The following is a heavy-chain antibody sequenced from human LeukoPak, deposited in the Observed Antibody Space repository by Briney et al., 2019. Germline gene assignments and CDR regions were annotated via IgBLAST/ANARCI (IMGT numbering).Heavy chain of an antibody. CDR2: IIPIFDTA. J-gene: IGHJ6*02. CDR3: ARISLGAIWGYYYGMDV. Sequence: SVKVSCKASGYTFTGYYMHWVRQAPGQGLEWMGGIIPIFDTADYAQKFQGRVTITADESTSTAYMELSSLRSEDTAVFYCARISLGAIWGYYYGMDVWGQGTTITVSS. CDR1: GYTFTGYY. V-gene: IGHV1-69*13. D-gene: IGHD1-26*01.